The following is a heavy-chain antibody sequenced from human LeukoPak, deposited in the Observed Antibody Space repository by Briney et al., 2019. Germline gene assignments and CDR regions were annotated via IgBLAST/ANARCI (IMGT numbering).Heavy chain of an antibody. J-gene: IGHJ4*02. V-gene: IGHV3-48*03. CDR2: ISSSGSTI. CDR3: ARGGGGYYFDY. Sequence: GGSLRLSCAASGFTFSSYEMNWVRQAPGKGLEWVSYISSSGSTIYYADSVKGRFTISRDNAKNSLYLQMNSLRAGDTAVYYCARGGGGYYFDYWGQGTLVTVSS. D-gene: IGHD3-16*01. CDR1: GFTFSSYE.